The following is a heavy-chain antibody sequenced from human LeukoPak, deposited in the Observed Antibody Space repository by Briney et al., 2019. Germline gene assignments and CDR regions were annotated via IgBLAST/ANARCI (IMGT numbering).Heavy chain of an antibody. CDR1: GFTLRSYS. J-gene: IGHJ4*02. Sequence: SGGSLGLSCAGSGFTLRSYSMNWVRQAPGKGLEWVPTLTGGGGETSYADSVKGRFTMSRDSSNNKVFLQMNNVKPEDTAVYYCARCPLEGYEGNYFLYYFDSWGQGTQVTVSS. V-gene: IGHV3-23*01. D-gene: IGHD2/OR15-2a*01. CDR3: ARCPLEGYEGNYFLYYFDS. CDR2: LTGGGGET.